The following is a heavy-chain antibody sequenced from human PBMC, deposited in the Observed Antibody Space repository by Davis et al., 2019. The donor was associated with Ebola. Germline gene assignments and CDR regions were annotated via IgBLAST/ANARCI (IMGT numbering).Heavy chain of an antibody. CDR2: ISGSGGST. Sequence: GESLKISCAASGFTFNIYTMNWVRQAPGKGLEWVSAISGSGGSTYYADSVRGRFTISRDSSKNTLYLQMNSLRGEDTAVYYCAGTTSFYHYATDVWGQGTTVTVSS. V-gene: IGHV3-23*01. CDR3: AGTTSFYHYATDV. CDR1: GFTFNIYT. J-gene: IGHJ6*02. D-gene: IGHD1-1*01.